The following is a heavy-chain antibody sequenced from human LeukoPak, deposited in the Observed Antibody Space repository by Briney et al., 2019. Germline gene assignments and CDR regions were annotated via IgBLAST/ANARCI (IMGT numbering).Heavy chain of an antibody. D-gene: IGHD3-16*02. V-gene: IGHV3-21*01. CDR2: ISSSSTYI. J-gene: IGHJ3*02. CDR1: GFTFSTYS. CDR3: ARVPAGVIGMKDAFDI. Sequence: GGSLRLSCAASGFTFSTYSMNWVRQAPGKGLEWVSSISSSSTYIYYADSVKGRFTISRDNAKNSLYLQLNSLRAEDTAVYYCARVPAGVIGMKDAFDIWGQGTMVTVSS.